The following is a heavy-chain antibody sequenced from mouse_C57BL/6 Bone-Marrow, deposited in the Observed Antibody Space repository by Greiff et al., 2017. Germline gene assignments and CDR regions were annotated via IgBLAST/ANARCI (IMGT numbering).Heavy chain of an antibody. V-gene: IGHV14-4*01. D-gene: IGHD2-3*01. Sequence: EVKLMESGAELVRPGASVKLSCTASGFNITDDYMHWVKQRPEQGLEWIGWIDPENGDTEYASKFQGKATITADTSSNTAYLQLSSLTSEDTAVYYCTTRPIYARSFAYWGQGTLVTVSA. CDR3: TTRPIYARSFAY. CDR1: GFNITDDY. J-gene: IGHJ3*01. CDR2: IDPENGDT.